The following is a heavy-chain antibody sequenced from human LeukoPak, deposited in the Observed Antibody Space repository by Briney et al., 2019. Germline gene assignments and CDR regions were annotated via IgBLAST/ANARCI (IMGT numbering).Heavy chain of an antibody. D-gene: IGHD5-18*01. CDR3: ARDGGIGYSYGSYYYGMDV. CDR1: GGSISSYY. V-gene: IGHV4-59*01. CDR2: IYYSGST. J-gene: IGHJ6*02. Sequence: SETLSLTCTVSGGSISSYYWSWIRQPPGKGPEWIGYIYYSGSTNYNPSLKSRVTISVDTSKNQFSLKLSSVTAADTAVYYCARDGGIGYSYGSYYYGMDVWGQGTTVTVSS.